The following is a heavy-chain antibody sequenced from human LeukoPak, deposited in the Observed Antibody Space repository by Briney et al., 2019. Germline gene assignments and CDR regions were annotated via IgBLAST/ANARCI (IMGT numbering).Heavy chain of an antibody. CDR1: GYTFTSYD. CDR2: MNPNSGNT. CDR3: ERGPLQHYYYYMDV. J-gene: IGHJ6*03. V-gene: IGHV1-8*03. Sequence: ASVTVSCKASGYTFTSYDINWVRQATGQGLEWMGWMNPNSGNTGYAQKFQGRVTITRNTSISTAYMELSSLRSEDTAVYYCERGPLQHYYYYMDVWGKGTEVTVSS.